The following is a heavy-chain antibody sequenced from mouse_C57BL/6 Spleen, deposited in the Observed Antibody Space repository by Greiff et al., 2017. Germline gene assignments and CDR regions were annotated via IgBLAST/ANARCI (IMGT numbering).Heavy chain of an antibody. V-gene: IGHV1-18*01. D-gene: IGHD2-1*01. J-gene: IGHJ3*01. Sequence: EVQLQQSGPELVKPGASVKIPCKASGYTFTDYNMDWVKQSHGKSLEWIGDINPNNGGTIYNQKFKGKATLTVDKSSSTAYMELRSLTSEDTAVYYCVTYGNQAWFAYWGQGTLVTVSA. CDR2: INPNNGGT. CDR3: VTYGNQAWFAY. CDR1: GYTFTDYN.